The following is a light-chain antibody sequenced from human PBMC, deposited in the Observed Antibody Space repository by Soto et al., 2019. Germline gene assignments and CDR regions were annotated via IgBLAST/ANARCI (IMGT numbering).Light chain of an antibody. V-gene: IGKV3-15*01. Sequence: EIVMTQSPPPLSVSPGERATLSCMASQSVSSNLAWYQQKPGQAPRLLIYGASTRATGIPARFSGSGSGTECTLTISSLQSEDVAVYYCQQYNNWPRTFGQGTKVDIK. CDR2: GAS. CDR1: QSVSSN. J-gene: IGKJ1*01. CDR3: QQYNNWPRT.